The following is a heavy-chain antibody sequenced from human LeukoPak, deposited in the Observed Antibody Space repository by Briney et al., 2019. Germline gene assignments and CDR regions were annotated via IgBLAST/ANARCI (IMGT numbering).Heavy chain of an antibody. D-gene: IGHD5-18*01. J-gene: IGHJ4*02. CDR1: GFTFTDYW. CDR2: IRQDGGAT. CDR3: ATSKDTAGGPY. V-gene: IGHV3-7*01. Sequence: GGSLRLSCAASGFTFTDYWMTWVRQAPGQGLEWMANIRQDGGATYYGDSVKGRFTISGDNAKNSLFLQMNNLRAEDTAVYYCATSKDTAGGPYWGQGTLVTVSS.